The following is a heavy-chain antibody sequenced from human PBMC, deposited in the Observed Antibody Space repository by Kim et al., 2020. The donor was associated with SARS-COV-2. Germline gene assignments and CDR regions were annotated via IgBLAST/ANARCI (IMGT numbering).Heavy chain of an antibody. V-gene: IGHV3-23*01. CDR2: ISVGGGAT. CDR1: GFTFSNFG. J-gene: IGHJ4*02. D-gene: IGHD2-8*02. CDR3: AKGGGGAAGVCYMGGDY. Sequence: GGSLRLSCAASGFTFSNFGMSWVRQAPGKGLEWVSVISVGGGATNYADSVKGRFTISRDNSGDTLYLQMNSLRAEDTAVYYCAKGGGGAAGVCYMGGDYWGQGMLVTVSS.